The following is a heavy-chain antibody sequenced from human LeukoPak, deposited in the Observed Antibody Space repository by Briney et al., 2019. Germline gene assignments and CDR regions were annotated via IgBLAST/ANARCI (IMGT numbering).Heavy chain of an antibody. CDR3: ARVRRVRGCSGGSCYSEFDY. CDR2: IYTSGST. D-gene: IGHD2-15*01. CDR1: GYSISSGYY. J-gene: IGHJ4*02. Sequence: SETLSLTCTVSGYSISSGYYWGWIRQPAGKGLEWIGRIYTSGSTNYNPSLKSRVTISVDTSKNQFSLKLGSVTAADTAVYYCARVRRVRGCSGGSCYSEFDYWGQGTLVTVSS. V-gene: IGHV4-61*02.